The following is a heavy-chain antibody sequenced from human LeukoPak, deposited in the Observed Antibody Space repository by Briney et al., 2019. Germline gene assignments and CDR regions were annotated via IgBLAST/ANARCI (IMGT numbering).Heavy chain of an antibody. V-gene: IGHV3-23*01. CDR2: ISGSGGST. D-gene: IGHD3-10*01. Sequence: GGSLRLSCAASGFTFSSYAMSWVRQAPGKGLEWVSAISGSGGSTYYADSVKGRFTISRDNSKNTLHLQMSSLRAEDTAVYYCARRVSYSSGSHFDYWGQGTLVTVSS. J-gene: IGHJ4*02. CDR1: GFTFSSYA. CDR3: ARRVSYSSGSHFDY.